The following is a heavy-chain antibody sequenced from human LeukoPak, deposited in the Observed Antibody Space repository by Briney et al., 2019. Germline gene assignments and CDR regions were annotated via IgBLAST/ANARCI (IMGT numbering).Heavy chain of an antibody. CDR2: ISYDGSNK. Sequence: GGSLRLSCAASGFTFSSYGMHWVRQAPGKGLEWVAVISYDGSNKYYADSVKGRFTISRDNSKNTLYLQMNSLRAEDTAAYYCAKDSAAAGLFDYWGQGTLVTVSS. V-gene: IGHV3-30*18. CDR1: GFTFSSYG. CDR3: AKDSAAAGLFDY. D-gene: IGHD6-13*01. J-gene: IGHJ4*02.